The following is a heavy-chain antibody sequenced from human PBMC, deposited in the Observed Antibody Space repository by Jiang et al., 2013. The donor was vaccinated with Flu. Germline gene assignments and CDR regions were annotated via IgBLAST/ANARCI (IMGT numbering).Heavy chain of an antibody. CDR3: ARRHTRHFDY. CDR2: INVGNGNT. J-gene: IGHJ4*02. Sequence: WLRQAPDKGLEWMGWINVGNGNTKYSQKFQGRVTITRDTSATTASMELSTLRSEDTAVYYCARRHTRHFDYWGQGTLVTVSS. V-gene: IGHV1-3*01.